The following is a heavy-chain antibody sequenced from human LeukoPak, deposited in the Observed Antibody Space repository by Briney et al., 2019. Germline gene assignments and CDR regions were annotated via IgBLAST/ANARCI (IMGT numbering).Heavy chain of an antibody. J-gene: IGHJ4*02. Sequence: ASVKVSCKASGYTFTSYAMHWVRQAPGQRLEWMGWINAGNGNTKYSQEFQGRVTITRDTSASTAYMELSSLRSEDMAVYYCARERAGKYSSSFDYWGQGTLVTVSS. D-gene: IGHD6-6*01. CDR1: GYTFTSYA. V-gene: IGHV1-3*03. CDR3: ARERAGKYSSSFDY. CDR2: INAGNGNT.